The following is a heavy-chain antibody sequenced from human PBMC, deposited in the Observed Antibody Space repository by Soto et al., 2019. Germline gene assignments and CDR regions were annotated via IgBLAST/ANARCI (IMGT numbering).Heavy chain of an antibody. D-gene: IGHD7-27*01. Sequence: SETLSLTCTVSGGSISSSSYYWGWIRQPPGKGLEWIGSIYYSGSTYYNPSLKSRVTISVDTSKNQFSLKLSSVTAADTAVYYCARLVELGIRNEYYFDYWGQGTLVTVSS. CDR3: ARLVELGIRNEYYFDY. V-gene: IGHV4-39*01. CDR2: IYYSGST. J-gene: IGHJ4*02. CDR1: GGSISSSSYY.